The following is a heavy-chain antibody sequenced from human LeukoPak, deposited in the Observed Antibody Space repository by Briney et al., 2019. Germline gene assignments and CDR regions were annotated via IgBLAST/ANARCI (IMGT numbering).Heavy chain of an antibody. J-gene: IGHJ4*02. Sequence: PSETLSLTCTVSGGSISNYHWSWIRQPAGKGLEWISQIHTSSSTNYNPPLKSRVTMSIDTPENQLSLTIRSVTAADTAVYYCARRDISSGWSFDYWGQGILVTVSS. CDR2: IHTSSST. CDR1: GGSISNYH. D-gene: IGHD6-19*01. V-gene: IGHV4-4*07. CDR3: ARRDISSGWSFDY.